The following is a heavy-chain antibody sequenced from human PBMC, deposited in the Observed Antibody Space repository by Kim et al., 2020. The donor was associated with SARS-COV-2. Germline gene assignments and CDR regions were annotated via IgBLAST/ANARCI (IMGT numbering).Heavy chain of an antibody. J-gene: IGHJ4*02. Sequence: GGSLRLSCAASGFTFSSYAMSWVRQAPGKGLEWVSPISGRAGSTDYADSVKGRGTISIDNSKTTRYLQMNSLSAENTAAYYCAKEGPAGYYDSSGNYSIGGAFDNWGQGTLVTVSS. CDR3: AKEGPAGYYDSSGNYSIGGAFDN. V-gene: IGHV3-23*01. CDR2: ISGRAGST. D-gene: IGHD3-22*01. CDR1: GFTFSSYA.